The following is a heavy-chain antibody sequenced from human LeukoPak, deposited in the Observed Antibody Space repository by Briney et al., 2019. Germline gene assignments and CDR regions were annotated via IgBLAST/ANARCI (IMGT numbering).Heavy chain of an antibody. CDR1: GYSFDRYG. Sequence: ASVKVSCKASGYSFDRYGISWVRQAPGQGLEWLGWIGAFKGNTNYAQNLQGRVTMTADTSTTTAYMELRSLSSDDTAVYYCARDFLSYDGSENHFEDTFDIWGQGTMVTVSS. J-gene: IGHJ3*02. D-gene: IGHD3-22*01. V-gene: IGHV1-18*01. CDR2: IGAFKGNT. CDR3: ARDFLSYDGSENHFEDTFDI.